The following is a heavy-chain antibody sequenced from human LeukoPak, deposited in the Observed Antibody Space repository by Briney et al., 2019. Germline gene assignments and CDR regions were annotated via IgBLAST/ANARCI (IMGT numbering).Heavy chain of an antibody. D-gene: IGHD3-3*01. Sequence: GGSLRLSCAASGFTFDDYTMHWVRQAPGKGLEWVSLISWDGGSTCYADSVKGRFTISRDNSKNSLYLQMNSLRTEDTALYYCAKGITIFGVVTDHDAFDIWGQGTMVTVSS. CDR2: ISWDGGST. CDR3: AKGITIFGVVTDHDAFDI. J-gene: IGHJ3*02. V-gene: IGHV3-43*01. CDR1: GFTFDDYT.